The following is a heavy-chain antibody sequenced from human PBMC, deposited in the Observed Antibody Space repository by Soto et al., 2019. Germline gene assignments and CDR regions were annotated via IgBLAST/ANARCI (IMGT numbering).Heavy chain of an antibody. V-gene: IGHV3-30*18. CDR3: AKDAGYCSGGSCYWVLDY. CDR2: ISSDGSNK. J-gene: IGHJ4*02. CDR1: GFTFSSYG. Sequence: PGGSLRLSCAASGFTFSSYGMHWVRQAPGKGLEWVAVISSDGSNKYYADSVKGRFTISRDNSKNTLYLQMNSLRAEDTAVYYCAKDAGYCSGGSCYWVLDYWGQGTLVTVYS. D-gene: IGHD2-15*01.